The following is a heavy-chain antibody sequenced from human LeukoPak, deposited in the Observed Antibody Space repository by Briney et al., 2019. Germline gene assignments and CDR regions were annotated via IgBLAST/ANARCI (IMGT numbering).Heavy chain of an antibody. D-gene: IGHD6-19*01. CDR2: ISSSGSTI. Sequence: GGSLRLSCAASGFTFSSYEMNWVRQAPGKGLEWVSYISSSGSTIYYADSVKGRFTISRDSAKNSLYLQMNSLRAEDTAVYYCAREIAVAGTVWFDPWGQGTLVTVSS. J-gene: IGHJ5*02. CDR1: GFTFSSYE. V-gene: IGHV3-48*03. CDR3: AREIAVAGTVWFDP.